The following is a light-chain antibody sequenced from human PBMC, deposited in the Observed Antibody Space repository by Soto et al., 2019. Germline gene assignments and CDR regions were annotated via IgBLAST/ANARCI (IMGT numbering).Light chain of an antibody. CDR2: AAS. V-gene: IGKV1-27*01. Sequence: DIQMTQSPSSLSASVGDRVTITCRASQGISNDLAWYQQKPGKVPKLLIYAASTLQSGVPSRFSGSGSGTDFTLTISSLQPEDVATYYCQKYNSAPTWTFGQGTKVEIK. J-gene: IGKJ1*01. CDR1: QGISND. CDR3: QKYNSAPTWT.